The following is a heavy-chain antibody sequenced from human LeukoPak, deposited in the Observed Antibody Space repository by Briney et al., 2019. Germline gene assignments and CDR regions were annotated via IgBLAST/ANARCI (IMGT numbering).Heavy chain of an antibody. CDR2: ISGSSSYT. CDR1: GFTFSDYY. J-gene: IGHJ4*02. V-gene: IGHV3-11*06. D-gene: IGHD2-8*01. Sequence: GGSLRLSSAASGFTFSDYYMSWIRQAPGKGLEWVSYISGSSSYTNNADSVKGRFTISRDNAKNSLYLQMNSLRAEDTAVYYCARVMLYAESALDYWGQGSLVTVSS. CDR3: ARVMLYAESALDY.